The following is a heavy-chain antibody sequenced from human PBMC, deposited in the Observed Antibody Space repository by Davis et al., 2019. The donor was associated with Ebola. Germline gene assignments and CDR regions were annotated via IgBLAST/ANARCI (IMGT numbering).Heavy chain of an antibody. J-gene: IGHJ4*02. CDR1: GFPLIPSGMC. D-gene: IGHD3-9*01. Sequence: SGPPLAKPTQTLTLTCTFPGFPLIPSGMCVRWIRQPPVKALEWLARIDWDDDKYYSTSLKTRLTISKDTSKNQVVLTMTNMDPVDTATYYCARQILTGPFDYWGQGTLVTVSS. V-gene: IGHV2-70*11. CDR3: ARQILTGPFDY. CDR2: IDWDDDK.